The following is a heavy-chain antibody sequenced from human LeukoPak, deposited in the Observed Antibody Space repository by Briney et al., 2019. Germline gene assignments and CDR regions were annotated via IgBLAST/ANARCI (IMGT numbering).Heavy chain of an antibody. J-gene: IGHJ6*03. CDR1: GYTFTSYG. V-gene: IGHV1-18*01. D-gene: IGHD2-2*01. Sequence: ASVKVSCKASGYTFTSYGISWVRQAPGQGLEWMGWISAYNGNTNYAQKLQSRVTMTTDTSTSTAYMELRSLRSDDTAVYYCARTDSTDSYYYYYYMDVWGKGTTVTISS. CDR2: ISAYNGNT. CDR3: ARTDSTDSYYYYYYMDV.